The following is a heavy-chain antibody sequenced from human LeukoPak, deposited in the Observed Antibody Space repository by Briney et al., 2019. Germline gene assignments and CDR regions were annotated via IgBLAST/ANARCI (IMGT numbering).Heavy chain of an antibody. Sequence: GGSLRLSCAASGFTFSSYGMHWVRQAPGKGLEWVAVISYGGSNKYYADSVKGRFTISRDNSKNTLYLQMNSLRAEDTAVYYCAKNAARKNGFDYWGQGTLVTVSS. J-gene: IGHJ4*02. V-gene: IGHV3-30*18. D-gene: IGHD6-6*01. CDR3: AKNAARKNGFDY. CDR1: GFTFSSYG. CDR2: ISYGGSNK.